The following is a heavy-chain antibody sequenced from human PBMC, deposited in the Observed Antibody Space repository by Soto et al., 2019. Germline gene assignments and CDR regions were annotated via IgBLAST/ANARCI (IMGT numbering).Heavy chain of an antibody. V-gene: IGHV1-24*01. CDR2: FDPEDGET. J-gene: IGHJ3*02. D-gene: IGHD4-17*01. CDR1: GYTLTELS. CDR3: ATAVPGYGDSYAFEI. Sequence: ASVKVSCKVSGYTLTELSMHWVRQAPGKGLEWMGGFDPEDGETIYAQKFQGRVTMTEDTSTDTAYMELSSLGSEDTAVYYCATAVPGYGDSYAFEIRGQGTMVTVS.